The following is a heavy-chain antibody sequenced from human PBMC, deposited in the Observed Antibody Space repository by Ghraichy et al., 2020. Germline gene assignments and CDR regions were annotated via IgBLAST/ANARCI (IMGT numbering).Heavy chain of an antibody. Sequence: LSLTCVASGFTFSSYWMSWVRQAPGKGLEWVANIKQDGSEKYYVDSVKGRFTISRDNAKNSLYLQMNSLRAEDTAVYYCARSCTNGVCPKDGNVVIFQ. V-gene: IGHV3-7*01. CDR1: GFTFSSYW. CDR3: ARSCTNGVCPKDGNVVIFQ. J-gene: IGHJ1*01. D-gene: IGHD2-8*01. CDR2: IKQDGSEK.